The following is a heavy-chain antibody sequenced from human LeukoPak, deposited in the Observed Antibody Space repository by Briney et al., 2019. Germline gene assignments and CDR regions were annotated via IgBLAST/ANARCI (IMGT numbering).Heavy chain of an antibody. Sequence: KPSETLSLTCAVYGGSFSGYYWSWMPQPPGKGLEWIGEINHSGSTNYNPPLKSRVTISVDTSKNQFSLKLSSVTAADTAVYYCARDSSGWQRRAFDIWGQGTMVTVSS. V-gene: IGHV4-34*01. J-gene: IGHJ3*02. CDR1: GGSFSGYY. CDR3: ARDSSGWQRRAFDI. CDR2: INHSGST. D-gene: IGHD6-19*01.